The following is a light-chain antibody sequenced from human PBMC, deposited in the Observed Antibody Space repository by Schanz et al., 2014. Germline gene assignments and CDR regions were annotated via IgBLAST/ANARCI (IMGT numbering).Light chain of an antibody. V-gene: IGKV3-11*01. J-gene: IGKJ2*01. CDR2: DAS. Sequence: EIVLTQSPPTLSLSPGERATLSCRASQSVSSYLAWYQQKPGQAPRLLIYDASTRATGIPARFSGSGSGTDFTLTIDRLEPEDFAVYYCQQYGDSPYTFGQGTKLEIK. CDR3: QQYGDSPYT. CDR1: QSVSSY.